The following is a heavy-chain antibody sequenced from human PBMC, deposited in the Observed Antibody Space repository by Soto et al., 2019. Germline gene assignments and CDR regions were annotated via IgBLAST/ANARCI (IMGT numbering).Heavy chain of an antibody. J-gene: IGHJ3*02. V-gene: IGHV3-30-3*01. CDR3: ARPVADGYDAFDI. CDR2: ISYDGSNK. CDR1: GFTFSSYA. D-gene: IGHD6-19*01. Sequence: AGGSLRLSCAASGFTFSSYAMHWVRQAPGKGLEWVAVISYDGSNKYYADSVKGRFTISRDNSKNTLYLQMNSLRAEDTAVYYCARPVADGYDAFDILGQGTMVTVSS.